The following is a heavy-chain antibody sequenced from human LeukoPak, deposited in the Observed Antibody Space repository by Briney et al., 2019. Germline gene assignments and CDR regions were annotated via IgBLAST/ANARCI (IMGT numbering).Heavy chain of an antibody. CDR3: ARNSSGWYSDY. Sequence: ASVKVSCKASGYTFTSYDINWVRQATGQGLEWMGWMNPNSGNTGYAQKFQGRVTMTRNTSISTAYMELSSVTAADTAVYYCARNSSGWYSDYWGQGTLVTVSS. J-gene: IGHJ4*02. D-gene: IGHD6-19*01. CDR1: GYTFTSYD. V-gene: IGHV1-8*01. CDR2: MNPNSGNT.